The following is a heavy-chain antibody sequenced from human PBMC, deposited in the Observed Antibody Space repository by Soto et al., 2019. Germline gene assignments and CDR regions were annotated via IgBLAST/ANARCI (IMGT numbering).Heavy chain of an antibody. CDR1: DSPSVVTG. Sequence: QPGWSLRSPVQALDSPSVVTGCTGSAKLQGRGRCGSHVFTTNADSVKGRFTISRDNAKNTVYLQMNSLRADDTAVYYCARGGTSTTYWCLFYNWGQVTLFTVSS. CDR2: FT. D-gene: IGHD2-8*02. CDR3: ARGGTSTTYWCLFYN. J-gene: IGHJ4*02. V-gene: IGHV3-74*01.